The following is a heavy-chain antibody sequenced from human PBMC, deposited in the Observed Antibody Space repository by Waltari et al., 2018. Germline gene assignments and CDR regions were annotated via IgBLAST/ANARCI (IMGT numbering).Heavy chain of an antibody. D-gene: IGHD1-26*01. CDR3: ARHLVEESGAGYGMDV. CDR1: GGSISSSSYY. J-gene: IGHJ6*02. Sequence: QLQLQESGPGLVKPSETLSLTCTVSGGSISSSSYYWGWIRQPPGKGLEGIGSIYYSGSTYYNPSLKSRVTISVDTSKNQFSLKLSSVTAADTAVYYCARHLVEESGAGYGMDVWGQGTTVTVSS. V-gene: IGHV4-39*01. CDR2: IYYSGST.